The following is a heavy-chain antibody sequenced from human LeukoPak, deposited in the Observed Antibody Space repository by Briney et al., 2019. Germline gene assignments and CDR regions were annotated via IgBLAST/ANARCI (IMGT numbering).Heavy chain of an antibody. V-gene: IGHV3-20*04. CDR1: RFIFDNYG. CDR2: ISDDGYST. CDR3: ARGIDYYDSSGYYYASVSAFDI. Sequence: GGSLRLSCAASRFIFDNYGMTWVRQDPGKGLEWVSGISDDGYSTYYADSVKGRFTISRDNAKNSLYLQMNSLRAEDTALYYCARGIDYYDSSGYYYASVSAFDIWGQGTMVTVSS. D-gene: IGHD3-22*01. J-gene: IGHJ3*02.